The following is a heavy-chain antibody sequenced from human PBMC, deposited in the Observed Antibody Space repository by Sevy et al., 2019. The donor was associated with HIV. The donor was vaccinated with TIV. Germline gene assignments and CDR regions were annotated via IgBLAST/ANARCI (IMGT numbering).Heavy chain of an antibody. D-gene: IGHD6-19*01. V-gene: IGHV3-30*02. CDR2: IWYDGSNK. J-gene: IGHJ6*02. Sequence: GGSLRLSCAASGFSLSGYGMHWVRQAPGKGLEWVAVIWYDGSNKEYADSVKGRFTISRDNSKNTLYLQMSSLRAEDTAVYYCAKDYSTGWYGYYYGMDVRGQGTTVTVSS. CDR1: GFSLSGYG. CDR3: AKDYSTGWYGYYYGMDV.